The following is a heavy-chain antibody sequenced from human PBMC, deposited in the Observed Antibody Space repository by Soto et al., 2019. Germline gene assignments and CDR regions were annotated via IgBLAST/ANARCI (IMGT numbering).Heavy chain of an antibody. Sequence: SETLSLTCTVSGGSFKSGSYSWSWIRQPPGKGLEWIGNVYHTGRTSYNPSLKGRVSISMDTSKNQFSLNLDSVTAADTAVYFCARDFAYFDSWGQGTLVTVSS. D-gene: IGHD3-3*01. CDR2: VYHTGRT. V-gene: IGHV4-61*01. CDR3: ARDFAYFDS. J-gene: IGHJ4*02. CDR1: GGSFKSGSYS.